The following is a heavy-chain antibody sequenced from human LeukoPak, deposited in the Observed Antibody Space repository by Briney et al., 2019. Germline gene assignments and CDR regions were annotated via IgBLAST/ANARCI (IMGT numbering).Heavy chain of an antibody. CDR2: INSDGSST. Sequence: GGSLRLSCAASGFTFSSYWMHWVRQAPGKGLVWVSRINSDGSSTIYADSVKGRFTISRDNAKNTLYLQMNSLRAEDTAVYYCARALIYDFWSGYFSPNNYYYYYYYMDVWGKGTTVTVSS. CDR3: ARALIYDFWSGYFSPNNYYYYYYYMDV. D-gene: IGHD3-3*01. J-gene: IGHJ6*03. V-gene: IGHV3-74*01. CDR1: GFTFSSYW.